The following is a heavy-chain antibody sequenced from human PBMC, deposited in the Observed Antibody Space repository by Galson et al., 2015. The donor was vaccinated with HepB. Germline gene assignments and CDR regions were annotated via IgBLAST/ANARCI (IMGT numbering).Heavy chain of an antibody. CDR3: ARDRPNMGFGELTG. CDR1: GGTFSSYA. Sequence: SVKVSCKASGGTFSSYAISWVRQAPGQGLEWMGGIIPIFGTANYAQKFQGRVTITADESTSTAYMELSSLRSEDTAVYYCARDRPNMGFGELTGWGQGTLVTVSS. D-gene: IGHD3-10*01. V-gene: IGHV1-69*13. CDR2: IIPIFGTA. J-gene: IGHJ1*01.